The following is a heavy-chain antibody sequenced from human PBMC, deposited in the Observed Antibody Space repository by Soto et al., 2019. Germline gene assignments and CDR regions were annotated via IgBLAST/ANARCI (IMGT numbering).Heavy chain of an antibody. CDR1: GYSFTGYW. J-gene: IGHJ6*02. D-gene: IGHD3-22*01. CDR2: IYPGDSDT. Sequence: GESLKISCKGSGYSFTGYWICWVRQMPGKGLEWMGIIYPGDSDTRYSPSFQGQVTISADKSISTAYLQWSSLKASDTAMYYCARHLGDSSGYYYYYYGMDVWGQGTTVTVPS. V-gene: IGHV5-51*01. CDR3: ARHLGDSSGYYYYYYGMDV.